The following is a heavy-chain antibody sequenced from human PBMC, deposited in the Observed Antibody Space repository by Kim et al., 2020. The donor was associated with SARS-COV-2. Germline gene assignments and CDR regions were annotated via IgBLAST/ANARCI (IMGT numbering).Heavy chain of an antibody. CDR3: ATSGDWAFRWFDP. V-gene: IGHV4-31*03. CDR2: IYYSGST. CDR1: GGSISSGGYY. D-gene: IGHD2-21*02. J-gene: IGHJ5*02. Sequence: SETLSLTCTVSGGSISSGGYYWSWIRQHPGKGLEWIGYIYYSGSTYYNPSLKSRVTISVDTSKNQFSLKLSSVTAADTAVYYCATSGDWAFRWFDPWGQGTLVTVSS.